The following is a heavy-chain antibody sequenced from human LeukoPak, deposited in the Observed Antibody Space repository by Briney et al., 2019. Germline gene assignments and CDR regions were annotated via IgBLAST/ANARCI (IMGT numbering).Heavy chain of an antibody. CDR2: INSDGSST. V-gene: IGHV3-74*01. Sequence: GGSLRLSCAASGLAFSTYWMHWVRQAPGRGLVWVSSINSDGSSTSYADSVKGRFTISRDNAKNTLYLQMNSLRAEDTAVYYCARGPLTTSCRSRGYWGEGTLVTVSS. CDR1: GLAFSTYW. J-gene: IGHJ4*02. D-gene: IGHD4-17*01. CDR3: ARGPLTTSCRSRGY.